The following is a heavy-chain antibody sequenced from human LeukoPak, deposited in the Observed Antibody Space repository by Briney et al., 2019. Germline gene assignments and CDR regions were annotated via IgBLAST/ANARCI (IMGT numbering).Heavy chain of an antibody. CDR2: ISGSGGST. J-gene: IGHJ5*02. CDR3: AKGLLVAPRWFDP. D-gene: IGHD5-12*01. Sequence: GGSLRLSCTASGFTFNNYWMHWVRQPPGKGLEWVSAISGSGGSTYYADSVKGRFTISRDNSKNTLYLQMYSLRAEDTAVYYCAKGLLVAPRWFDPWGQGTLVTVSS. CDR1: GFTFNNYW. V-gene: IGHV3-23*01.